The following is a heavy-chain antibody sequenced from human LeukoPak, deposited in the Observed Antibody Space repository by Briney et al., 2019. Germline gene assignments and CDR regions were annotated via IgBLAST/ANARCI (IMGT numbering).Heavy chain of an antibody. CDR3: ARGGEWASNSWYYFDY. D-gene: IGHD6-13*01. J-gene: IGHJ4*02. Sequence: SETLSLTCTVSGGSISSYYWSWIRQPPGKGLEWIGYIYYSGSTNYNPSLKSRVTISVDTSKNQFSLKLSSVTAADTAVYYCARGGEWASNSWYYFDYWGQGTLVTVSS. V-gene: IGHV4-59*08. CDR2: IYYSGST. CDR1: GGSISSYY.